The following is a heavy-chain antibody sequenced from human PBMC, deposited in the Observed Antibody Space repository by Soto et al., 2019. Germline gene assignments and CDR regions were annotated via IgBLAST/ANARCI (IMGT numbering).Heavy chain of an antibody. CDR2: ISRSRDFI. D-gene: IGHD3-10*01. V-gene: IGHV3-21*01. Sequence: GGSLRLSCAASGFTFSSYSMNWVRQAPGKGLEWVSSISRSRDFIYYADSVKGRFIIARDNAKNSLYLQMNSLRAEDTAVYYCARVGAYVGEFDYFDYWGQGTLVTVSS. CDR1: GFTFSSYS. J-gene: IGHJ4*02. CDR3: ARVGAYVGEFDYFDY.